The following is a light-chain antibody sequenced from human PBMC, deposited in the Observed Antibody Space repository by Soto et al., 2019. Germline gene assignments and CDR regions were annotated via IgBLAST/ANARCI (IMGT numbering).Light chain of an antibody. CDR2: DAS. CDR1: QSISDT. Sequence: EIVMTQSQASLSVSPGGRATLSCRASQSISDTLAWYQQKPGQAPRLLMYDASGRASGIPDRFSGSGSGTDFTLTISRLEPEDFAVYYCQVYDRSPLFGGGTKVDIK. CDR3: QVYDRSPL. V-gene: IGKV3-20*01. J-gene: IGKJ4*01.